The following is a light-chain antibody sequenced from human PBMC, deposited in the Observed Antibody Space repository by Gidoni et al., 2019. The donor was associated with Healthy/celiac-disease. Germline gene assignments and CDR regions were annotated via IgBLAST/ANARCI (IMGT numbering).Light chain of an antibody. CDR3: QSWDSITVV. CDR1: KMGDKY. J-gene: IGLJ2*01. V-gene: IGLV3-1*01. Sequence: SYEMTQTPSVSVSPGQTASITCSGDKMGDKYACWYQQKTGQYPVLVIYQDSKRPSGLPERFSGSNSGITATLTISGTHAMDEADYYCQSWDSITVVFGGGTKLTVL. CDR2: QDS.